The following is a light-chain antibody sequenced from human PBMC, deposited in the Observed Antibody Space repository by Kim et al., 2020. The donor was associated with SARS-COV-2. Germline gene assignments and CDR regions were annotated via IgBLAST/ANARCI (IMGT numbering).Light chain of an antibody. CDR2: DND. V-gene: IGLV1-51*01. CDR1: SSNMANNP. Sequence: GQKGTISCSGSSSNMANNPVAWYQQVPGAAPKLLIYDNDKRPSGISDRFSGSKSGTSATLGITGLQTGDEADYHCGTWDNSLSAVVFGGGTQLTVL. CDR3: GTWDNSLSAVV. J-gene: IGLJ2*01.